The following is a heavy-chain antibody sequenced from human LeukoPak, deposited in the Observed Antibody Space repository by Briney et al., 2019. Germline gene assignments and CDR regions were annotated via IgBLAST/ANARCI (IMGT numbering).Heavy chain of an antibody. D-gene: IGHD4-17*01. CDR3: ARGDDYGVKKYYYYGMDV. J-gene: IGHJ6*02. CDR1: GFTFSSYA. Sequence: PGGSLRLSCAASGFTFSSYAMHWVRQAPGKGLEWVAVISYDGSNKYYADSVKGRFTISRDNSKNTLYLQMNSLRAEDTAVYYCARGDDYGVKKYYYYGMDVWGQGTTVTVSS. CDR2: ISYDGSNK. V-gene: IGHV3-30-3*01.